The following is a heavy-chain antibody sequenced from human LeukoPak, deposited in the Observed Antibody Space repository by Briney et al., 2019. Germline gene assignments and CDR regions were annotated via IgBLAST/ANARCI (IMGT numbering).Heavy chain of an antibody. V-gene: IGHV1-18*01. J-gene: IGHJ3*02. D-gene: IGHD3-3*01. CDR3: ARVGYDFWSGSLFDAFDI. CDR1: GYTFTSYG. Sequence: GASVKVSCKASGYTFTSYGISWVRQAPGQGLEWMGWISAYNGNTNYAQKLQGRVTMTTDTSTSTAYMELRSLRSDDTAVYYCARVGYDFWSGSLFDAFDIWGQGTMVTVSP. CDR2: ISAYNGNT.